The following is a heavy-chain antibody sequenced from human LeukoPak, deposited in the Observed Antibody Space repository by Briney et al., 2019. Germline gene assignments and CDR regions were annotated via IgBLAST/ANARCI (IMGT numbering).Heavy chain of an antibody. CDR1: GYTFTSYD. V-gene: IGHV1-8*01. J-gene: IGHJ4*02. Sequence: GASVKVSCKASGYTFTSYDINWVRLATGQGLEWMGWMNPNSGNTGYAQKFQGRVTMTRNTSISTAYMELSSLRSEDTAVYYCARVTRISGSYGYWRQGTLVTVSS. CDR3: ARVTRISGSYGY. D-gene: IGHD1-26*01. CDR2: MNPNSGNT.